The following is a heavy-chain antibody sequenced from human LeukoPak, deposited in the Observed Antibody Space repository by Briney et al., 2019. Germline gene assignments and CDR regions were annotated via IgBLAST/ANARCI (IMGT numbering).Heavy chain of an antibody. CDR2: ISYSAIT. CDR3: ARRRQLDY. D-gene: IGHD5-18*01. J-gene: IGHJ4*02. Sequence: PSETLSLTCTVSGGSISSYYWSWIRQPPGKGLEWIGYISYSAITNYNPALKSRVTISVDTSKNQFSLKLSSVTAADTAVYYCARRRQLDYWGQGTLVTVSS. V-gene: IGHV4-59*12. CDR1: GGSISSYY.